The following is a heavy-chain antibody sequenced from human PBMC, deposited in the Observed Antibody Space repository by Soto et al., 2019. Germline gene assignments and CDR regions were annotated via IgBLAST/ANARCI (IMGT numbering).Heavy chain of an antibody. CDR3: ARANILTVFYVAYFAY. D-gene: IGHD3-9*01. J-gene: IGHJ2*01. Sequence: QVQLHQWGAGLLKPSVTLSLTCGVTGGSFSGYYWSWIRQPPGKGQEWIGDINHSGSTNYNPSFKSRLTKSVDTSKNQFALQLNCGTAADTAVYYCARANILTVFYVAYFAYWGRGILVTVSS. V-gene: IGHV4-34*01. CDR1: GGSFSGYY. CDR2: INHSGST.